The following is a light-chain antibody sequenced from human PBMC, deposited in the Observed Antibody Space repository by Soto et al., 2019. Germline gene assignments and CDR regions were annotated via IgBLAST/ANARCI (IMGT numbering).Light chain of an antibody. V-gene: IGKV3-11*01. CDR3: QQRSNWTPYT. CDR1: ESIRTF. Sequence: EIVLTQSPATLSLSPGERATLSCRASESIRTFLAWYQQKPGQAPRLLIYGASNRATGIPARFSGSGSGADFSLTISSLEPEDFAVYYCQQRSNWTPYTFGQGTKLEIK. J-gene: IGKJ2*01. CDR2: GAS.